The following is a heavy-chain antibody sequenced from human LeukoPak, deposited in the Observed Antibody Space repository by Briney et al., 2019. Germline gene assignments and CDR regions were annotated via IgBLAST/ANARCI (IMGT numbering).Heavy chain of an antibody. V-gene: IGHV3-7*01. CDR3: ARDRKLLGCGELGLDP. J-gene: IGHJ5*02. D-gene: IGHD3-10*01. CDR1: GFTFSSYW. CDR2: IKQDGSEK. Sequence: LPGGSLRLSCAASGFTFSSYWMRWVRQAPGKGLEWVANIKQDGSEKYYVDSVKGRFTISRDKAKNSLYLQMNSLRAEDTAVYYCARDRKLLGCGELGLDPWGQGTLVTVSS.